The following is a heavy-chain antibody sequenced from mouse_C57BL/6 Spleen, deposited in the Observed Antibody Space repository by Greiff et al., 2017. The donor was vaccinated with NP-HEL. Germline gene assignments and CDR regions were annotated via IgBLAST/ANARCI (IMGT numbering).Heavy chain of an antibody. J-gene: IGHJ3*01. CDR1: GYTFTSYW. Sequence: VQLQQPGAELVMPGASVKLSCKASGYTFTSYWMHWVKQRPGQGLEWIGEIDPSDSYTNYNQKFKGKSTLTVDKSSSTAYMQLSSLTSEDSAVYYCARDDGYYLFAYWGQGTLVTVS. V-gene: IGHV1-69*01. CDR2: IDPSDSYT. D-gene: IGHD2-3*01. CDR3: ARDDGYYLFAY.